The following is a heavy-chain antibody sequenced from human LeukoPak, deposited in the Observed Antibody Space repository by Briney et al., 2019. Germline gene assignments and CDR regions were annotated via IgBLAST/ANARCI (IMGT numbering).Heavy chain of an antibody. CDR1: GFTFSNAW. V-gene: IGHV3-15*07. D-gene: IGHD3-22*01. Sequence: GGSLRLSCAASGFTFSNAWMNWVRQAPGKGLEWVGRIKSKTDGGTTDYAAPVKGGFTISRDDSKNTLYLQMNSLKTEDTAVYYCTTDLARYYDSSGYYYDFDYWGQGTLVTVSS. CDR3: TTDLARYYDSSGYYYDFDY. J-gene: IGHJ4*02. CDR2: IKSKTDGGTT.